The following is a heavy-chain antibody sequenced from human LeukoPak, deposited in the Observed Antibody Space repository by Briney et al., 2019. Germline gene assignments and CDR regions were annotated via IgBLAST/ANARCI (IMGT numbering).Heavy chain of an antibody. D-gene: IGHD3-22*01. Sequence: SGGSLRLSCAASGFTFSSYGMHWVRQAPGKGLEWVAFIRYDGSNKYYADSVKGRFTISRDNSKNTLYLQMNSLRAEDTAVYYCARDHPQYYYDSSGYWDYWGQGTLVTVSS. CDR1: GFTFSSYG. J-gene: IGHJ4*02. CDR2: IRYDGSNK. V-gene: IGHV3-30*02. CDR3: ARDHPQYYYDSSGYWDY.